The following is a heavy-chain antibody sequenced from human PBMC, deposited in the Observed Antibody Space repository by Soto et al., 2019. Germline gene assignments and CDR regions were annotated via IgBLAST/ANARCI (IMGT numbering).Heavy chain of an antibody. D-gene: IGHD2-15*01. CDR3: ARGIKRMVVAATVFDY. V-gene: IGHV4-34*01. CDR1: GGSFSGYY. CDR2: INHSGST. Sequence: PSETLSLTCAVYGGSFSGYYWSWIRQPPGKGLEWIGEINHSGSTNYNPSLKSRVTISVDTSKNQFSLKLSSVTAADTAVYYCARGIKRMVVAATVFDYWGQGTLVTV. J-gene: IGHJ4*02.